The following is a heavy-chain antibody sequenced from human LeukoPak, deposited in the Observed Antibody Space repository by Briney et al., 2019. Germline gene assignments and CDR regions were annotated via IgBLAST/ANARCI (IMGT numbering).Heavy chain of an antibody. CDR1: GGSFSGYY. J-gene: IGHJ4*02. V-gene: IGHV4-34*01. D-gene: IGHD3-22*01. Sequence: SETLSLTCAVYGGSFSGYYWSWIRQPPGKGLEWIGEINHSGSTNYNPSLKSRVTISVDTSKNQFSLKLSSVTAADTAVYYCARATMIVAIYYFDHWGQGTLVTVSS. CDR2: INHSGST. CDR3: ARATMIVAIYYFDH.